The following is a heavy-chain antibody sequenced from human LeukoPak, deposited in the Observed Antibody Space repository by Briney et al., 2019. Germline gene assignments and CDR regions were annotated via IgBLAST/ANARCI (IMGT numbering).Heavy chain of an antibody. D-gene: IGHD3-22*01. CDR3: ARVGGSSGPLDY. J-gene: IGHJ4*02. V-gene: IGHV1-69*13. CDR2: IIPIFGTA. CDR1: GGTFSSYA. Sequence: GASVKVSCKASGGTFSSYAISWVRQAPGQGLEWMGGIIPIFGTANYAQKFQGRVTITADESTSTAYMELSSLGSEDTAVYYCARVGGSSGPLDYWGQGTLVTVSS.